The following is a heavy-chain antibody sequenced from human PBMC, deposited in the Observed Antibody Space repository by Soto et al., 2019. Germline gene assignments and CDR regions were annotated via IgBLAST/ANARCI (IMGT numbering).Heavy chain of an antibody. Sequence: GGSLRLSCAASGFTFSSYAMSWVRQAPGKGLEWVSAISGSGGSTYYADSMKGRFTISRDNSKNSLSLQMNSLRAEDPAVYYCARASFGELYYYYHGMDVWGQGTTVTVSS. V-gene: IGHV3-23*01. CDR3: ARASFGELYYYYHGMDV. CDR2: ISGSGGST. J-gene: IGHJ6*02. CDR1: GFTFSSYA. D-gene: IGHD3-10*01.